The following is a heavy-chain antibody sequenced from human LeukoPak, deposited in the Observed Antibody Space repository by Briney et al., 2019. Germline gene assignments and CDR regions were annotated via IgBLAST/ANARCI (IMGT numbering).Heavy chain of an antibody. J-gene: IGHJ4*02. CDR3: SREDY. CDR2: INPNSGGT. Sequence: ASVNVSCKASGYTFTDYYIFWVRQAPGQGLEWMGWINPNSGGTTYAQKFQGRVTLSRDTSISTAYMELTRLTSDDTAVYYCSREDYWGQGSLVTVSS. V-gene: IGHV1-2*02. CDR1: GYTFTDYY.